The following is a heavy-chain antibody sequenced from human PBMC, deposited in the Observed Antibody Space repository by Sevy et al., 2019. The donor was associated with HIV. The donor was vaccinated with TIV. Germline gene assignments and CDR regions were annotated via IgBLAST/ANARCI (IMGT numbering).Heavy chain of an antibody. CDR3: AKLASCGGDCYYFDF. Sequence: ASVKVSCKASGYTFTDYDITWVRQVTGQGLELVGWMNTNSGHTAYTENFQGRVSTPRHTSISTAYMELSSLRSEDTAVYYCAKLASCGGDCYYFDFWGQGTLVTVSS. J-gene: IGHJ4*02. D-gene: IGHD2-21*02. CDR1: GYTFTDYD. V-gene: IGHV1-8*01. CDR2: MNTNSGHT.